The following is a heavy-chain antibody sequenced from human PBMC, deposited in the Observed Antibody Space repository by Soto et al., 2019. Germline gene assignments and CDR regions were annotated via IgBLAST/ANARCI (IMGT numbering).Heavy chain of an antibody. V-gene: IGHV1-69*02. CDR2: IIPVLDVT. CDR3: AKSPSPGSATSSYYGMDV. D-gene: IGHD7-27*01. Sequence: QVQLVHSGAEVKKPGSSVKVSCKASGGTFNSYIFTWVRRAPGQGLEWLGRIIPVLDVTYYAQRFQGRVTFTADKSTTTAYMELSSLRSEDTAIYYCAKSPSPGSATSSYYGMDVWGQGTTVTVSS. J-gene: IGHJ6*02. CDR1: GGTFNSYI.